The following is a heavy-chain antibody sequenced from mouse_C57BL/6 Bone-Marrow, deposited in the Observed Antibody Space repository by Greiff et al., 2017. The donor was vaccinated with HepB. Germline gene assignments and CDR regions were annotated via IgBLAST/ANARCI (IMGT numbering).Heavy chain of an antibody. D-gene: IGHD1-1*01. CDR3: ARWGDLLRDY. V-gene: IGHV1-52*01. CDR1: GYTFTSYW. CDR2: IDPSDSET. Sequence: QVQLQQPGAELVRPGSSVKLSCKASGYTFTSYWMHWVKQRPIQGLEWIGNIDPSDSETHYNQKFKDKATLTVDKSSSTAYMQLSSLTSEDSAVYYCARWGDLLRDYWGQGTTLTVSS. J-gene: IGHJ2*01.